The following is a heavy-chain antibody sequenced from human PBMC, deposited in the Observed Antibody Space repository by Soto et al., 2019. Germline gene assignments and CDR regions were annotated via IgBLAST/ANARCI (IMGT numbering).Heavy chain of an antibody. CDR1: GYTFRNYG. CDR2: ISAYDGHS. V-gene: IGHV1-18*01. CDR3: ARDEGFLRS. D-gene: IGHD3-3*01. Sequence: QAQLVQSGAEMKKPGASVKVSCKASGYTFRNYGITWVRQAPGQGLEWMGWISAYDGHSNYAQNLQGIVTMTTDTLTNPASMALRSLRSGDTAVYSCARDEGFLRSWGQGTLVAVSS. J-gene: IGHJ5*02.